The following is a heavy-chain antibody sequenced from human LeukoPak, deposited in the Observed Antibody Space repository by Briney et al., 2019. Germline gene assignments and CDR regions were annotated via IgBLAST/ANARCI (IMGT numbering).Heavy chain of an antibody. Sequence: SETLSLTCTVSGGSISSSSYYWGWIRQPPGKGLEWIGSIYYSGSTYYNPSLKSRVTISVDTSKNQFSLKLSSVTAADTAVYYCASARGDYGDYSRWFDPWGQGTLVTVSS. CDR2: IYYSGST. D-gene: IGHD4-17*01. J-gene: IGHJ5*02. CDR1: GGSISSSSYY. CDR3: ASARGDYGDYSRWFDP. V-gene: IGHV4-39*01.